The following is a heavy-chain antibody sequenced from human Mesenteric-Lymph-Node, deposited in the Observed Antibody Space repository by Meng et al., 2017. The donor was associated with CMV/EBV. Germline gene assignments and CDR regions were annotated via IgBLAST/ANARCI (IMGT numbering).Heavy chain of an antibody. V-gene: IGHV1-2*02. J-gene: IGHJ4*02. CDR3: ARATLPYYVLDY. D-gene: IGHD3-10*02. Sequence: ASVKVSCKASGYTFTGYYMHWVRQAPGQGLEWMGWINPNSGGTNYAQKFQGRVTMTRDTSISTAYMELSRLRSDDTAVYYCARATLPYYVLDYWGQGTLVTVSS. CDR1: GYTFTGYY. CDR2: INPNSGGT.